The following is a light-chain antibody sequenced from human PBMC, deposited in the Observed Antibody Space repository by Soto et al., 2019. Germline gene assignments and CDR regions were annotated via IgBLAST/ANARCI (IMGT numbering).Light chain of an antibody. CDR2: GAS. CDR3: QQYGSSLPFT. Sequence: EIVLTQSPGTLSLSPGERATLSCRASQSVSSRYLACYQQKTGQPPRLLIYGASSRATSIPDRFSGSGSRTDFTLPISRLEPEDFSAYYCQQYGSSLPFTFGPGTKVDIK. V-gene: IGKV3-20*01. CDR1: QSVSSRY. J-gene: IGKJ3*01.